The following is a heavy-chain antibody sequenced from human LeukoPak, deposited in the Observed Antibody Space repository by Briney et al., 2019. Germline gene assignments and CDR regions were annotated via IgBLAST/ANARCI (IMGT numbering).Heavy chain of an antibody. V-gene: IGHV4-59*01. CDR1: GGSISDYY. J-gene: IGHJ6*03. D-gene: IGHD2-2*01. CDR2: IYYSRST. CDR3: ARGDFCSSTNCYLRPMDV. Sequence: SETLSLTCTVSGGSISDYYWNWIRQPPGKGLEWIGYIYYSRSTTYNPSLKSRVTMSVDTAKNQFSLKLRSVTAADTAVYYCARGDFCSSTNCYLRPMDVWGKGTTVTVSS.